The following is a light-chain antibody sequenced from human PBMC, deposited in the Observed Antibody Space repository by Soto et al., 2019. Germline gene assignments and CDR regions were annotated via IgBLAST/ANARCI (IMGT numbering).Light chain of an antibody. Sequence: QSVLTQPRSVSGSPGQSVTISCTGTSSDVVDYNYVSWYQQYPGKAPKLVIYDVSKRPSGVPDRFSGSKSGNTASLTIAGLQAEDEADYYCCSFAGSYTFWVFGGGTKLTVL. CDR2: DVS. CDR3: CSFAGSYTFWV. V-gene: IGLV2-11*01. J-gene: IGLJ3*02. CDR1: SSDVVDYNY.